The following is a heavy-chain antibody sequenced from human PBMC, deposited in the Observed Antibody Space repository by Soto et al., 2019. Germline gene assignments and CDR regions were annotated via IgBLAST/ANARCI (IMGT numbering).Heavy chain of an antibody. Sequence: QVQLQESGPGLVKPSETLSLTCTVSGGSISSYYWSWIRQPPGKGLEWIGYLYYSGSTNYNPAPTSRVPISVDTAKNKFSLTLSSVNDAVTAVYYCARRGRRNGTTRNWYFDLWGRGTLVTVSS. V-gene: IGHV4-59*01. CDR3: ARRGRRNGTTRNWYFDL. CDR2: LYYSGST. CDR1: GGSISSYY. J-gene: IGHJ2*01. D-gene: IGHD1-7*01.